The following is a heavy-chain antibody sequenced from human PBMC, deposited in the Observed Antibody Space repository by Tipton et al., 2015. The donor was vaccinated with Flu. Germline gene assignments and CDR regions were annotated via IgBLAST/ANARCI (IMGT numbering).Heavy chain of an antibody. CDR1: GASISSSDFY. Sequence: TLSLTCSVFGASISSSDFYWSWLRQPAGKAPEWIGRSHITESTSFNPSLNSRVTITLDTSKNQFSLELASLTAADTAVYFCAREACVGGCCHTSDYWSQGTLVTVSS. V-gene: IGHV4-61*02. CDR3: AREACVGGCCHTSDY. J-gene: IGHJ4*02. CDR2: SHITEST. D-gene: IGHD2-21*01.